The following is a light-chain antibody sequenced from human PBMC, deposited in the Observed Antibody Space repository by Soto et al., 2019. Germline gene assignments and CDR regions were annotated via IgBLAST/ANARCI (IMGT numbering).Light chain of an antibody. J-gene: IGLJ1*01. CDR2: EVN. CDR1: ISDVGSHNL. CDR3: CSFAGSNPFPYV. V-gene: IGLV2-23*02. Sequence: LTQPASVSGSPGQSITICCTGTISDVGSHNLVSWYQQHPDKAPKLIIYEVNERPSGVSSRFSGSKSGNTASLTVSGLQPDDEADYHCCSFAGSNPFPYVFGTGTKVTVL.